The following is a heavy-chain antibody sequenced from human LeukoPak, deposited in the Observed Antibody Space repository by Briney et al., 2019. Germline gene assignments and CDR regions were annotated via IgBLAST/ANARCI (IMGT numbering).Heavy chain of an antibody. CDR2: ISSSSSYI. CDR3: ARAVGAGYCSSTSCYINWFDP. J-gene: IGHJ5*02. Sequence: PGGSLRLSCAASGFTFSSYSMNWVRQAPGKGLEWLSSISSSSSYIYYADSVKGRFTISRDHAKNSLYLQMNSLRAEDTAVYYCARAVGAGYCSSTSCYINWFDPWGQGTLVTVSS. V-gene: IGHV3-21*01. D-gene: IGHD2-2*03. CDR1: GFTFSSYS.